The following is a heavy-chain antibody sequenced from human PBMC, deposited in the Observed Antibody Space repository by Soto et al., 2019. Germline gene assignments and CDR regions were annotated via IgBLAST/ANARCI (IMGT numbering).Heavy chain of an antibody. CDR2: IDQDGSDT. Sequence: GGSLRLSCAASGFTFSGYWMHWVRQPPGKGLMWVSRIDQDGSDTAFADSVKGRFTISRDHAKKTLYLQMNSLRAEDTAVYFCARSTTYGTAWLVDWGQGTQVTVSS. CDR3: ARSTTYGTAWLVD. D-gene: IGHD6-6*01. V-gene: IGHV3-74*01. CDR1: GFTFSGYW. J-gene: IGHJ4*02.